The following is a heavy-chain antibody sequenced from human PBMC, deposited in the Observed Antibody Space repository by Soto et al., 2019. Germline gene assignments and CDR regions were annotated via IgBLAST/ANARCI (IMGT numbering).Heavy chain of an antibody. CDR3: TTTRPGTNVFDN. J-gene: IGHJ3*02. D-gene: IGHD6-13*01. CDR2: IRSKTDGGTT. CDR1: GITFSNAW. Sequence: SLRLSCAAPGITFSNAWMNWVRQAPGKGLEYIGRIRSKTDGGTTEYAAPVEGRFTISRDDSKNTLYLQMGGLKTEDTAVYYCTTTRPGTNVFDNWGQGTLVTVSS. V-gene: IGHV3-15*01.